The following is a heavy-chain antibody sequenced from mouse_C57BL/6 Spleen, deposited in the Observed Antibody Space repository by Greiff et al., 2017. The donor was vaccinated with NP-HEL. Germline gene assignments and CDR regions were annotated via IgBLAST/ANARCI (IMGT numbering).Heavy chain of an antibody. V-gene: IGHV1-42*01. J-gene: IGHJ2*01. CDR2: INPSTGGT. CDR3: ARSYYYYDDGVYYFDY. Sequence: EVQLQQSGPELVKPGASVKISCKASGYSFTGYYMNWVKQSPEKSLEWIGEINPSTGGTTYNQKFKAKATLTVDKSSSTAYMQLKSLTSEDSAVYYCARSYYYYDDGVYYFDYWGQGTTLTVSS. CDR1: GYSFTGYY. D-gene: IGHD2-4*01.